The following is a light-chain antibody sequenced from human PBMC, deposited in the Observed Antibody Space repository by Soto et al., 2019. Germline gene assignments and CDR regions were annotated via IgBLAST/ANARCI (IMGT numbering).Light chain of an antibody. V-gene: IGKV1-5*01. J-gene: IGKJ5*01. CDR2: DVS. CDR1: QSVSGW. CDR3: QQHGQWPIT. Sequence: DIQMTQSPSALSASVGDRVTITCRASQSVSGWLAWYQQKPGKAPKLLIYDVSSLERGVPSRFSGSGSGTEFTLTISGLHPDDFATYYCQQHGQWPITFGQGTRLEIK.